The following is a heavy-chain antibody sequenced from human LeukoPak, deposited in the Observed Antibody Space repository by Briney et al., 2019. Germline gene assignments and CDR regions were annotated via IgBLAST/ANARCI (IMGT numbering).Heavy chain of an antibody. CDR2: INPNSGGT. CDR1: VYIFPRYY. Sequence: ASVNVPRKSCVYIFPRYYMQWVRQASGQGCEGVGWINPNSGGTNYAQKFQGRVTMTRDTSISTAYMELSRLRSDDTAVYYCARVSRRLTTWDYWGQGTLVTVSS. J-gene: IGHJ4*02. V-gene: IGHV1-2*02. CDR3: ARVSRRLTTWDY. D-gene: IGHD4-17*01.